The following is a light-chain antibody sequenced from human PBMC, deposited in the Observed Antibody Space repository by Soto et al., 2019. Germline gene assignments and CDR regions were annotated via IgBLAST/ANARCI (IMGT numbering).Light chain of an antibody. CDR3: QQYNSYPLT. CDR1: QVINSV. CDR2: AAS. V-gene: IGKV1-13*02. Sequence: AIQLTQSPSSLSASVIDSVTITWRASQVINSVLAWYQQKPGKAPKLLIYAASSLQTGVPSRFSGSGSATDFTLTISSLQPEDFATYYCQQYNSYPLTFGQGTRLEIK. J-gene: IGKJ5*01.